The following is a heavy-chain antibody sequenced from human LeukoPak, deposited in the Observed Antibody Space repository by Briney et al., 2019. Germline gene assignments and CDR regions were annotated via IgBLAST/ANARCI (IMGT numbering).Heavy chain of an antibody. V-gene: IGHV3-30*04. CDR1: GFTFSSYA. D-gene: IGHD5-12*01. Sequence: GGSLRLSCAASGFTFSSYAMHWARQAPGKGLEWVAVISYDGSNKYYADSVKGRFTISRDNSKNRLYLQMNSLRAEDTAVYYCAKDQIQYSGYEAFDYWGQGTLVTVSS. CDR3: AKDQIQYSGYEAFDY. CDR2: ISYDGSNK. J-gene: IGHJ4*02.